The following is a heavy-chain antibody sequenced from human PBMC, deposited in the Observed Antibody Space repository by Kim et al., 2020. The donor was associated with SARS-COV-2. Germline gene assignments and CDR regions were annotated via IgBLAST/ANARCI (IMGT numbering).Heavy chain of an antibody. CDR2: ISYDGSKE. V-gene: IGHV3-30*18. J-gene: IGHJ4*02. D-gene: IGHD2-15*01. CDR3: VKDREYCSGGTCYNGILDH. Sequence: GGSLRLSCAASGFTFSNYAMHWVRQAPGKGLEWMAVISYDGSKEYYGDSVKGRFTISRDNSRNTLSLQMNSLRGEDTAVYSCVKDREYCSGGTCYNGILDHWGQGTLVTVSS. CDR1: GFTFSNYA.